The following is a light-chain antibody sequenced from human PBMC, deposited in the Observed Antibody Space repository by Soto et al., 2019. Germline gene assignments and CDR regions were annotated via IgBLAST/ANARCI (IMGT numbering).Light chain of an antibody. V-gene: IGKV1-27*01. Sequence: DIQMTQSPSSLSASVGDIVTITCRASQGISNYLAWYQQKPGKVPKLLIYAASTLQSGVPSRFSGSGSGTDFTLTISSLQPEDVATYYCQKYNSALITFGQGTRLEIK. CDR2: AAS. CDR1: QGISNY. J-gene: IGKJ5*01. CDR3: QKYNSALIT.